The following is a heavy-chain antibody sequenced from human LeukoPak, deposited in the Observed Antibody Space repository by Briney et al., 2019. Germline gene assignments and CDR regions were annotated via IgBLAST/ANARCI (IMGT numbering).Heavy chain of an antibody. D-gene: IGHD4-17*01. CDR2: INPSVGST. CDR3: ARSLDGDHEDY. V-gene: IGHV1-46*01. J-gene: IGHJ4*02. CDR1: GYTFTGYY. Sequence: ASVKVSCKASGYTFTGYYIHWVRQAPGQGLDWMGIINPSVGSTSYAQKFQGRVTMTRDTSTSTVYMELSSLRSEDTAVYYCARSLDGDHEDYWGQGTLVTVSS.